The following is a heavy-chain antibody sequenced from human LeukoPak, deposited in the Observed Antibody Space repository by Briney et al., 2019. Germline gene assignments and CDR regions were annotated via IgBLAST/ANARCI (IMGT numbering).Heavy chain of an antibody. CDR3: ARHEAYYDILTATYYYYGMDV. CDR1: GYSFTSYW. CDR2: IDPSDSYT. Sequence: ESLRISCKGSGYSFTSYWISWVRQMPGKGLEWMGRIDPSDSYTNYSPSFQGHVTISADKSISTAYLQWSSLKASDTAMYYCARHEAYYDILTATYYYYGMDVWGKGTTVTVSS. V-gene: IGHV5-10-1*01. D-gene: IGHD3-9*01. J-gene: IGHJ6*04.